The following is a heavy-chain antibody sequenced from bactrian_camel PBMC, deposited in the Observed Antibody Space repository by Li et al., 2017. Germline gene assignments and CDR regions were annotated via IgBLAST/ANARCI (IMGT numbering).Heavy chain of an antibody. CDR1: GYTYDTYC. CDR2: IATGSGNT. Sequence: HVQLVESGGGSVQAGGSLRLSCEAPGYTYDTYCMGWFRQAPGKEREGVARIATGSGNTYYADSVKGRGTISQDNAKNMVYLQVDSLKAEDTAMYYCAAGWSFGVGTLLRRQVNYWSQGTQVTVST. V-gene: IGHV3S1*01. CDR3: AAGWSFGVGTLLRRQVNY. D-gene: IGHD3*01. J-gene: IGHJ4*01.